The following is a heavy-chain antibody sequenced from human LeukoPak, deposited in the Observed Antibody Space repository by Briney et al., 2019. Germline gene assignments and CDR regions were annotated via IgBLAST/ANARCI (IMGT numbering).Heavy chain of an antibody. CDR1: EFTVSSNY. Sequence: GGSLRLSCAASEFTVSSNYMSWVRQAPGKGLEWVSVIYSGGSTYYADSVKGRFTISRDNSKNTLYLQMNSLRAEDTAVYYCARDYYDSSGYYYNYWGQGTLVTVSS. V-gene: IGHV3-66*01. J-gene: IGHJ4*02. CDR2: IYSGGST. CDR3: ARDYYDSSGYYYNY. D-gene: IGHD3-22*01.